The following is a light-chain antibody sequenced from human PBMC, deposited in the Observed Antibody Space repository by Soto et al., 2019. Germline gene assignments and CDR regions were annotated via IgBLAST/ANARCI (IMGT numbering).Light chain of an antibody. Sequence: EIVLTQSPATLSLSPGERATLSCRASQSVSSSYLAWYQQKPGQAPRLLIYGASSRATGIPDRFSGSGSGTDFTLTISSLEPEDFAVYYCQQRSNWPTFGQGTKVDI. CDR2: GAS. CDR3: QQRSNWPT. CDR1: QSVSSSY. J-gene: IGKJ1*01. V-gene: IGKV3D-20*02.